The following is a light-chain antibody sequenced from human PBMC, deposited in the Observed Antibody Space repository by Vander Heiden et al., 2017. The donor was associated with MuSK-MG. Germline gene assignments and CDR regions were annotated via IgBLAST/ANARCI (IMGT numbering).Light chain of an antibody. CDR3: MQDLQTPWYT. V-gene: IGKV2-28*01. J-gene: IGKJ2*01. CDR2: VGS. CDR1: QSLLPSKGYNY. Sequence: DIVMTQSPLSLPVTPGEPASISCRSSQSLLPSKGYNYLDWSLQQPGQSPPLLIDVGSKRASGVPDRCRGSGSGTDCTLKISRVEAEDGGVYYCMQDLQTPWYTFGQGTKLEIK.